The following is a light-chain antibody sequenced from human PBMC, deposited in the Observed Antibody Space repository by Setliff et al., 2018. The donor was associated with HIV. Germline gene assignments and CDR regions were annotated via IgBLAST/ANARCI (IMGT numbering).Light chain of an antibody. CDR1: SSDVGGYNY. CDR3: CSYADNFNYV. Sequence: QSALTQPRSVSGSPGQSVTISCIGSSSDVGGYNYVSWYQQHPGKAPKVMIYDVSKRPSGVPDRFSGSKSDNTASLTISGLQAEDEADYYCCSYADNFNYVFGGGTKVTVL. V-gene: IGLV2-11*01. J-gene: IGLJ1*01. CDR2: DVS.